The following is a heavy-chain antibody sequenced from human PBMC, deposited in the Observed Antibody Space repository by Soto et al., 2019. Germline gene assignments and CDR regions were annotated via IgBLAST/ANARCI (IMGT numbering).Heavy chain of an antibody. Sequence: QVQLQESGPGLVKPSGTLSLTCAVSGGSFTSNNWWTWVRQPPGQGLEWIGEIYRTGSTNYNPSLQGRITNSLDKAGNPFPPKGASLAAADPAVYYRPSRDPGTSVDYWGQGTLVTVSS. CDR1: GGSFTSNNW. CDR3: PSRDPGTSVDY. J-gene: IGHJ4*02. D-gene: IGHD1-7*01. V-gene: IGHV4-4*02. CDR2: IYRTGST.